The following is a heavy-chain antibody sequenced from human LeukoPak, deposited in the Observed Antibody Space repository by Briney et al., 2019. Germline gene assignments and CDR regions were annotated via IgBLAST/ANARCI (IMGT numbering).Heavy chain of an antibody. CDR1: GFTFSSYG. D-gene: IGHD4-11*01. J-gene: IGHJ5*02. V-gene: IGHV3-30*02. Sequence: PGGSLRLSCAASGFTFSSYGMHWVRQAPGKGLEWVAFIRYDGSNKYHADSVKGRFTISRDNSKNTLYLQMNSLRAEDTAVYYCAKENEDYSNYGPILTSYNWFDPWGQGTLVTVSS. CDR2: IRYDGSNK. CDR3: AKENEDYSNYGPILTSYNWFDP.